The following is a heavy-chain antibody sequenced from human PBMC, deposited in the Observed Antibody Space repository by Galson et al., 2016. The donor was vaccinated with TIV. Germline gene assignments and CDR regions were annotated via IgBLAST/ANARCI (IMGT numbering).Heavy chain of an antibody. CDR1: GFGFNSYA. J-gene: IGHJ4*02. V-gene: IGHV3-23*01. CDR2: IGGPGGST. CDR3: AKDRQWIPSSLDY. Sequence: LRLSCAASGFGFNSYAMNWVRQAPGKGLEWVSSIGGPGGSTYYADSVKGRFTISRDSYKDTVYLQMNSLRAEDTATYFCAKDRQWIPSSLDYWGQGILVTVSS. D-gene: IGHD5-18*01.